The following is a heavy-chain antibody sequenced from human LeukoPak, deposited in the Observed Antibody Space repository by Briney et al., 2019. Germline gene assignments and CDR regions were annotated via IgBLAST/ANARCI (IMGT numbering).Heavy chain of an antibody. CDR3: ARSFTLYYYYYMDV. CDR1: GGSISSYY. Sequence: SETLSLTCTVSGGSISSYYWSWIRQPAGKGLEWIGRIYTSGSTNYNPSLKSRVTISVDTSKNQFSLKLSSVTAADTAVYYCARSFTLYYYYYMDVWGKGTTVTVSS. D-gene: IGHD2/OR15-2a*01. J-gene: IGHJ6*03. CDR2: IYTSGST. V-gene: IGHV4-4*07.